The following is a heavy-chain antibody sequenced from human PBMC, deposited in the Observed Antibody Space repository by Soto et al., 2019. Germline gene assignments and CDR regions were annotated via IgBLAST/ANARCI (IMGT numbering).Heavy chain of an antibody. CDR1: GFTFSSYA. D-gene: IGHD3-22*01. V-gene: IGHV3-30-3*01. CDR3: ARDFFPHYYDSSGDTWYYGMDV. CDR2: ISYDGSNK. Sequence: GGSLRLSCAASGFTFSSYAMHWVRQAPGKGLEWVAVISYDGSNKYYADSVKGRFTISRDNSKNTLYLQMNSLRAEDTAVYYCARDFFPHYYDSSGDTWYYGMDVWGQGTTVTVSS. J-gene: IGHJ6*02.